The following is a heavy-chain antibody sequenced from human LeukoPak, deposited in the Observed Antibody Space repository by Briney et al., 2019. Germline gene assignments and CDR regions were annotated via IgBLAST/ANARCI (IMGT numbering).Heavy chain of an antibody. J-gene: IGHJ4*02. CDR2: IYSDNT. CDR1: RLTVSSNS. CDR3: ARRAGAYSHPYDY. D-gene: IGHD4/OR15-4a*01. V-gene: IGHV3-53*01. Sequence: GGSLRLSCTVSRLTVSSNSMSWVRQAPGKGLEWVSLIYSDNTHYSDSMKGRFTISRDNSKNTLYLQMNSLRAEDTAAYYCARRAGAYSHPYDYWGQGTLVTVSS.